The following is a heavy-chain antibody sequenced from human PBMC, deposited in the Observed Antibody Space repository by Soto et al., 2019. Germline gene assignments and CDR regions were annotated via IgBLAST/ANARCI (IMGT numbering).Heavy chain of an antibody. Sequence: QVQLVQSGAEVKLPGASVKVSCAASGYTFTGYSIHWVRQAPGQGLKWMGWINPNTGGTNYAPRFQGRVTMTTDTSISTAYMDMRSLRSDDTALYYCARVHYYDNSGFYPILDHWGQGTLVTVSS. CDR2: INPNTGGT. D-gene: IGHD3-22*01. CDR1: GYTFTGYS. CDR3: ARVHYYDNSGFYPILDH. J-gene: IGHJ4*02. V-gene: IGHV1-2*02.